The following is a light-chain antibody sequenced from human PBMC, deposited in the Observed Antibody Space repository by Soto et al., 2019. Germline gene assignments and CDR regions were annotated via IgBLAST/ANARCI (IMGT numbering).Light chain of an antibody. J-gene: IGKJ1*01. CDR2: KAS. V-gene: IGKV1-5*03. CDR3: QQYNSYSRT. CDR1: QSISSW. Sequence: DIRMTQFPSTLSASVGDRVTITCRASQSISSWLAWYQQKPGKAPKLLIYKASGLESGVPSRLSGSGSGTEFTLTISSLQPDDFATYYCQQYNSYSRTFGQGTK.